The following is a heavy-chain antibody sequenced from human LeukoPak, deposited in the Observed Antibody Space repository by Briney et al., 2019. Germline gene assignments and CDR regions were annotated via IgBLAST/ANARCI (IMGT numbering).Heavy chain of an antibody. CDR3: AIGGVYIGSFFDY. D-gene: IGHD1-26*01. J-gene: IGHJ4*02. V-gene: IGHV3-23*01. CDR2: ITGSGGST. CDR1: GFTFTSYA. Sequence: GGSLRLSCAASGFTFTSYAMSWVRQAPGKGLEWVSAITGSGGSTYYADSVKGRFTISRDNSKNTLYLQINSLTAEDAALYYCAIGGVYIGSFFDYSGQGTLVTVSS.